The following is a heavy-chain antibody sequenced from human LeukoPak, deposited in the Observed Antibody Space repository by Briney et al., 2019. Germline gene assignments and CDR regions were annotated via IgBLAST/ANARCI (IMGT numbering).Heavy chain of an antibody. Sequence: GASVTVSCKASGYTFTGCYMHWVRQAGGQGLEWMGWIKPNSGGTNYAQKFQGRVTMTRDTSTSTAYMELSRLRSDDTAVYYCARGGAYCAGEGYSDYWGQGTLVTVSS. D-gene: IGHD2-21*01. CDR1: GYTFTGCY. J-gene: IGHJ4*02. CDR3: ARGGAYCAGEGYSDY. CDR2: IKPNSGGT. V-gene: IGHV1-2*02.